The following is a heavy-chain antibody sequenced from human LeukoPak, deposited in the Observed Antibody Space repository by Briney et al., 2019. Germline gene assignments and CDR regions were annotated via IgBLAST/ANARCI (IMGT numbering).Heavy chain of an antibody. CDR3: ASGNYDFWSGYYGHHYYYYMDV. Sequence: PSETLSLTCTVSGGSISSSSYYWGWIRQPPGKGLEWIGSIYYSGSTYYNPSLKSRVTISVDTSKNQFSLKLSSVTAADTAVYYCASGNYDFWSGYYGHHYYYYMDVWGKGTTVTVSS. D-gene: IGHD3-3*01. CDR2: IYYSGST. J-gene: IGHJ6*03. CDR1: GGSISSSSYY. V-gene: IGHV4-39*07.